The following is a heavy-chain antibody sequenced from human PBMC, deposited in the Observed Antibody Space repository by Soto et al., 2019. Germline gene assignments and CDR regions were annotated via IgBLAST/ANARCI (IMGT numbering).Heavy chain of an antibody. J-gene: IGHJ4*02. CDR1: CGSVSTCNYY. CDR3: ARSMFYCYGTHYSPFEY. D-gene: IGHD3-10*01. Sequence: SEALPLTCTVSCGSVSTCNYYWSWTRQPPGKGLEWIGYFYYTGSINYNPSLKSRVTIFIDASTNQFSLRLSSVTAADTAVYYCARSMFYCYGTHYSPFEYWGQGTLVTVSS. V-gene: IGHV4-61*01. CDR2: FYYTGSI.